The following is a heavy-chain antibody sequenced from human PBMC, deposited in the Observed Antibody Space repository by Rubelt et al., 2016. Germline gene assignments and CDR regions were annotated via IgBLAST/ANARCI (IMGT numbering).Heavy chain of an antibody. J-gene: IGHJ6*02. D-gene: IGHD7-27*01. CDR3: AKDPPNWGSGYYGMDV. V-gene: IGHV3-23*01. CDR2: ISGRGGST. CDR1: GFTFSSYA. Sequence: GGGLVQPGGSLRLSCAASGFTFSSYAMSWVRQAPGKGLEWVSAISGRGGSTYYADSVKGRCTISRDNSKNTLYLKMKSLRAEDTAVYYCAKDPPNWGSGYYGMDVWGQGTTVTVSS.